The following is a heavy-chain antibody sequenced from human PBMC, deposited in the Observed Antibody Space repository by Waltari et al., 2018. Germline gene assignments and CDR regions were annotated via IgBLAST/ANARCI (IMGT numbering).Heavy chain of an antibody. CDR1: GFAFSSYW. D-gene: IGHD6-19*01. CDR2: IKQDGSDT. J-gene: IGHJ4*01. CDR3: ARGRYAGGWYPDYFDY. Sequence: EVQLVESGGGLVQPGGSLRLSCAASGFAFSSYWMSWVRQAPGKGLEWLANIKQDGSDTYDVDSVKGRFTMSRDNAENALFLQMDSLGAEDTAVYFCARGRYAGGWYPDYFDYWGQEPWSPSPQ. V-gene: IGHV3-7*04.